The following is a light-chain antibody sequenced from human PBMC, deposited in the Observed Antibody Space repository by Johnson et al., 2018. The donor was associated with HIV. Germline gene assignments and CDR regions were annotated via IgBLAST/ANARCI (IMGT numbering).Light chain of an antibody. CDR2: ENN. J-gene: IGLJ1*01. V-gene: IGLV1-51*02. Sequence: QSVLTQPPSVSAAPGQMVTISCSGSSSNIGNNYVSWYQQLPGTAPKLLMYENNKRPSGIPDRFSGSKSGTSATLGITGLQTGDEADYYCATWDSSLSAHYVFGTGTKVTVL. CDR1: SSNIGNNY. CDR3: ATWDSSLSAHYV.